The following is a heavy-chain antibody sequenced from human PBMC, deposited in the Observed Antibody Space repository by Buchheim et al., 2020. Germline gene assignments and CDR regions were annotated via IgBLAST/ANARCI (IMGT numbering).Heavy chain of an antibody. V-gene: IGHV1-18*04. CDR1: GYTFSIYG. D-gene: IGHD3-22*01. J-gene: IGHJ5*02. Sequence: QVQLVQSGTEVEKTGPSVKVSCKASGYTFSIYGISWVRQAPGQGPEWMGWISGYNGRAHSVPRLQGRVTMTTDTSTSTAYMERRSRRSDDTAVYYCARDYFESSGYNDDCFDPWGQGT. CDR2: ISGYNGRA. CDR3: ARDYFESSGYNDDCFDP.